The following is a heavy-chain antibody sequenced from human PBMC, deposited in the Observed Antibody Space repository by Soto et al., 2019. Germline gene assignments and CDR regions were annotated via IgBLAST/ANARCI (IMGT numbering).Heavy chain of an antibody. Sequence: ASVKVSCKASGYTFTSYAMHWVRQAPGQRLEWMGWINAGNGNTKYSQKFQGRVTITRDTSASTAYMELSSLRSEDTAVHYCASLGVYSSSFFPWFDPWGQGTLVTVSS. CDR2: INAGNGNT. V-gene: IGHV1-3*01. CDR1: GYTFTSYA. D-gene: IGHD6-6*01. CDR3: ASLGVYSSSFFPWFDP. J-gene: IGHJ5*02.